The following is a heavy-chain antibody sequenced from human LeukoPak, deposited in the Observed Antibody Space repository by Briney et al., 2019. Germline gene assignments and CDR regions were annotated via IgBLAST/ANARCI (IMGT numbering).Heavy chain of an antibody. J-gene: IGHJ4*02. CDR1: GFTFSSYS. CDR2: ISSGSIYI. Sequence: PGGSLRLSCAASGFTFSSYSMNWVRQAPGKGLEWVSSISSGSIYIYYADSVKGRFTISRDNAKNSLFLQMNSLRAEDSAVYFCARGEVQQWLQDYWGQGTLVTVSS. V-gene: IGHV3-21*01. CDR3: ARGEVQQWLQDY. D-gene: IGHD5-18*01.